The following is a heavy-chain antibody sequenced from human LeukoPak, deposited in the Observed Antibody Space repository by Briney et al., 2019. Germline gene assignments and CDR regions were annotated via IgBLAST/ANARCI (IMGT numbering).Heavy chain of an antibody. J-gene: IGHJ4*02. CDR1: GFTFSSYA. D-gene: IGHD3-22*01. V-gene: IGHV3-23*01. Sequence: GSLRLSCAASGFTFSSYAMSWVRQAPGKGLEWASAISGSGGSTYYADSVKGRFTVSRDNSKNTLYLQMNSLRAEDTAVYYCAKDLYTMIVVVTLDYWGQGTLVTVSS. CDR2: ISGSGGST. CDR3: AKDLYTMIVVVTLDY.